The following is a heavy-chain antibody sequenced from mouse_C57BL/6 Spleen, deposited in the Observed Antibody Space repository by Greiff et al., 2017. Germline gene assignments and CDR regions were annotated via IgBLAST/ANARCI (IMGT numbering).Heavy chain of an antibody. Sequence: VQLQQSGPELVKPGASVKISCKASGYSFTSYYIHWVKQRPGQGLEWIGWIYPGSGNTKYNEKFKGKATLTADTSSSTAYMQLSSLTSEVSAVYYCARSDGYYEDYWGQGTTLTVSS. J-gene: IGHJ2*01. D-gene: IGHD2-3*01. V-gene: IGHV1-66*01. CDR3: ARSDGYYEDY. CDR2: IYPGSGNT. CDR1: GYSFTSYY.